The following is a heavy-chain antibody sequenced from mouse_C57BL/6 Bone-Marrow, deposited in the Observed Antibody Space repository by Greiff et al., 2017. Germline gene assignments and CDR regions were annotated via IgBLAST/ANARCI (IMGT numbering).Heavy chain of an antibody. J-gene: IGHJ2*01. CDR3: ARSGPLGRSFDY. V-gene: IGHV1-55*01. CDR1: GYTFTSYW. Sequence: QVHVKQPGAELVKPGASVKMSCKASGYTFTSYWITWVKQRPGQGLEWIGDIYPTSGRTNYNEKFKSKAILTVDTSSNTAYMQLISLTSEDSAVFYCARSGPLGRSFDYWGQGTTLTVSS. CDR2: IYPTSGRT. D-gene: IGHD4-1*01.